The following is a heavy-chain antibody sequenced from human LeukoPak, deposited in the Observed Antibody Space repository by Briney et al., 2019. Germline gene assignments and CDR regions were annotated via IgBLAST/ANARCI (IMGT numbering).Heavy chain of an antibody. Sequence: SETLSLTCTVSGGSISSYYWSWIRQPPGKGLEWIGEINHSGSTNYNPSLKSRVTISVDTSKNQFSLKLSSVTAADTAVYYCASSGYYRGRVDYWGQGTLVTVSS. J-gene: IGHJ4*02. CDR2: INHSGST. CDR1: GGSISSYY. V-gene: IGHV4-34*01. D-gene: IGHD3-22*01. CDR3: ASSGYYRGRVDY.